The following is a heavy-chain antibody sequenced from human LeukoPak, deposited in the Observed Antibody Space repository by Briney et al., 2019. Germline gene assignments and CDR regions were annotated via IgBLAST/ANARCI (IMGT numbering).Heavy chain of an antibody. CDR2: THPGDSDT. V-gene: IGHV5-51*01. J-gene: IGHJ4*02. D-gene: IGHD5-12*01. CDR1: GYPFTSYW. CDR3: ARSGMVATHFLDY. Sequence: GESLKISCKGSGYPFTSYWIGWVRQMPGKALEWMGITHPGDSDTRYSPSFQGQVTISADTSISTACLQWSSLKASDTAIYYCARSGMVATHFLDYWGQGTLVTVSS.